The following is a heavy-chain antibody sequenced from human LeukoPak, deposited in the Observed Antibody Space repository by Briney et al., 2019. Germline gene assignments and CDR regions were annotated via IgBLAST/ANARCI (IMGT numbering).Heavy chain of an antibody. CDR2: INSDGINT. D-gene: IGHD3-22*01. CDR1: GFTFSNYW. Sequence: GGSLRLSCTASGFTFSNYWMHWVRQAPGKGLVWVSCINSDGINTSYADSVKGRFTISRDNAKNTLNLQMNSLRAEDTAVYYCARDLGQYYDTSDNWFDPWGQGTLVTVSS. J-gene: IGHJ5*02. CDR3: ARDLGQYYDTSDNWFDP. V-gene: IGHV3-74*01.